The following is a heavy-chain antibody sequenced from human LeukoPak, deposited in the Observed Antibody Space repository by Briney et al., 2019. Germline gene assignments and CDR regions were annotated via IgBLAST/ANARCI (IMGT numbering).Heavy chain of an antibody. CDR3: ARAPGIHPLGI. D-gene: IGHD5-18*01. CDR2: IYSGGST. J-gene: IGHJ3*02. V-gene: IGHV3-53*04. Sequence: PGRSLRLSCAASGVTVSSNYMSWVRQAPGKGLEWVSVIYSGGSTYYADSVKGRFTISRHNSKNTLYLQMNSLRAEDTAVYYCARAPGIHPLGIWGQGTMVTVSS. CDR1: GVTVSSNY.